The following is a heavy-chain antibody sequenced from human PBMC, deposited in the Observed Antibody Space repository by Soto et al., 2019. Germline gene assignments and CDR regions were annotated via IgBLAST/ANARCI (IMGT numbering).Heavy chain of an antibody. CDR3: VGAGVATIYPGNYWGPP. CDR2: LYHSGST. D-gene: IGHD5-12*01. CDR1: GGSISSSNW. Sequence: SETWSLTCAVCGGSISSSNWWRWVRQPPGKGLEWIGELYHSGSTNYNPSLKRRGTISVDKSKNQCSLKLRSVTSADTAVYYCVGAGVATIYPGNYWGPPWGQGALVTVS. J-gene: IGHJ5*02. V-gene: IGHV4-4*02.